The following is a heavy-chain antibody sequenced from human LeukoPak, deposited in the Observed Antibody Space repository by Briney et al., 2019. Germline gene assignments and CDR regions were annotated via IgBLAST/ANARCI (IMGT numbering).Heavy chain of an antibody. D-gene: IGHD3-3*01. V-gene: IGHV1-8*03. J-gene: IGHJ4*02. CDR3: AREVQRRGYYPFDY. CDR1: GYTFTSYD. Sequence: ASVKVSCKASGYTFTSYDINWVRQATGQGLEWMGWMNPNSGNTGYAQKFQGRVTITRNTSISTAYMELSSLRSEDTAVYYRAREVQRRGYYPFDYWGQGTLVTVSS. CDR2: MNPNSGNT.